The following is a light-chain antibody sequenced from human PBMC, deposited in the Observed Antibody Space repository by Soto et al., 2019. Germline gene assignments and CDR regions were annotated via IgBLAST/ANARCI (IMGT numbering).Light chain of an antibody. CDR3: HQRQSWPRT. Sequence: EGVLTQTPGTLSLSPGERATLSCRASQTVNSRLAWYQHKPGQAPRLLIYHTSNRATGIPARFSGSGSGTDFTLTISSLEPEDFAVYYCHQRQSWPRTFGQGTKVDIK. CDR2: HTS. J-gene: IGKJ1*01. V-gene: IGKV3-11*01. CDR1: QTVNSR.